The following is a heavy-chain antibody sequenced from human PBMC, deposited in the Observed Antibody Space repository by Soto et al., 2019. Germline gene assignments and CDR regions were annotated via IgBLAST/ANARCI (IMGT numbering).Heavy chain of an antibody. CDR2: ISSSSSYI. D-gene: IGHD3-3*01. J-gene: IGHJ4*02. Sequence: GGSLRLSFAASGFTFSSYSMNWVRQAPGKGLEWVSSISSSSSYIYYADSVKGRFTISRDNAKNSLYLQMNSLRAEDTAVYYCASDDFWSGYKGGYFDYWGQGTLVTVSS. CDR1: GFTFSSYS. CDR3: ASDDFWSGYKGGYFDY. V-gene: IGHV3-21*01.